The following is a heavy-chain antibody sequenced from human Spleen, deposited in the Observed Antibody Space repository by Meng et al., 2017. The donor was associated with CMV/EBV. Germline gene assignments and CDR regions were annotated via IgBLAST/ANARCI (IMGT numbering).Heavy chain of an antibody. D-gene: IGHD6-13*01. V-gene: IGHV3-21*01. CDR3: AKGSSWDDLDF. Sequence: GESLKISCAASGFTFSSYSMNWVRQAPGKGLEWVSSISSSSSYIYYADSVKGRFTISRDNAKNSLFLQMDSLRVDDTATYFCAKGSSWDDLDFWSQGTLVTVSS. J-gene: IGHJ4*02. CDR1: GFTFSSYS. CDR2: ISSSSSYI.